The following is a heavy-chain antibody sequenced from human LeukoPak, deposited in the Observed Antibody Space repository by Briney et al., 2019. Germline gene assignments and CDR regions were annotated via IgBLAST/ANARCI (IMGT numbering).Heavy chain of an antibody. D-gene: IGHD6-19*01. CDR3: ARHDDEAVAQYYFDY. CDR2: IYYSGGT. J-gene: IGHJ4*02. Sequence: SETLSLTCTVSGGSISSYYWSWIRQPPGKGLEWIGYIYYSGGTNYNPSLKSRVTISVDTSKNQFSLKLSSVTAADTAVYYCARHDDEAVAQYYFDYWGQGTLVTVSS. CDR1: GGSISSYY. V-gene: IGHV4-59*08.